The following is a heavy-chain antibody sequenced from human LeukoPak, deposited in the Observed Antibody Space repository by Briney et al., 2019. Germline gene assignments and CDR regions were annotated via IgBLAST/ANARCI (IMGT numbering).Heavy chain of an antibody. J-gene: IGHJ4*02. V-gene: IGHV3-23*01. CDR2: ISPSGDAT. Sequence: GGSLRLSCAASGFIFSSHGMNWVRQAPGKGLEWVSGISPSGDATFYADSVKGRFTISRDNSKNTVYLQMNSLRAEDTAVYYCASSRGSWPDYFDYWGQGTLVTVSS. CDR1: GFIFSSHG. D-gene: IGHD6-13*01. CDR3: ASSRGSWPDYFDY.